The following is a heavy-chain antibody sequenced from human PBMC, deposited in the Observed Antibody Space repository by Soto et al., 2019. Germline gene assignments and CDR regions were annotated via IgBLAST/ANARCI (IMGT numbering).Heavy chain of an antibody. D-gene: IGHD2-15*01. V-gene: IGHV3-74*03. CDR1: GFTFSNYW. J-gene: IGHJ6*03. CDR3: ARGDCVGGSCYSLAGSFYYYMDA. Sequence: EVQLVESGGGLVQPGGSLRLSCAASGFTFSNYWMYWVRQAPGKGLEWVSRINSDGSVSTYADSVKDRLTISRDNVKNTLYLQMDSLRAEDTAVYYCARGDCVGGSCYSLAGSFYYYMDAWGKGTTVTV. CDR2: INSDGSVS.